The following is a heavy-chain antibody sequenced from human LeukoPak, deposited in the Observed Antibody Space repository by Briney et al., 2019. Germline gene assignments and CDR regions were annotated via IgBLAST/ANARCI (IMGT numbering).Heavy chain of an antibody. V-gene: IGHV1-46*01. CDR2: IYPRDGST. J-gene: IGHJ4*02. D-gene: IGHD3-10*01. CDR3: VRKNYFASGNYHFDY. CDR1: GYTFTSNY. Sequence: ASVKVSCKASGYTFTSNYIHWVRQAPGQGLEWMGMIYPRDGSTSYAQKFQGRVTMTRDTSASTVYMEMSSLRSEDTAVFYCVRKNYFASGNYHFDYWGQGTLVTVSS.